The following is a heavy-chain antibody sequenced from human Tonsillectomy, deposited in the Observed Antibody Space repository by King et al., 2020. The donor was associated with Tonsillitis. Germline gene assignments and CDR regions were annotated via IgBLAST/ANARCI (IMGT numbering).Heavy chain of an antibody. V-gene: IGHV4-59*01. D-gene: IGHD6-13*01. Sequence: QLQESGPGLVKPSETLSLTCTVSGGSISSYYWSWIRQPPGKGLEWIGCIVFSWSTNYNPSLKSRVTISVDTSKNQFSLKLSSVTAADTAVYYCARVDSDSSSWYYFDYWGQGTLVTVSS. J-gene: IGHJ4*02. CDR3: ARVDSDSSSWYYFDY. CDR1: GGSISSYY. CDR2: IVFSWST.